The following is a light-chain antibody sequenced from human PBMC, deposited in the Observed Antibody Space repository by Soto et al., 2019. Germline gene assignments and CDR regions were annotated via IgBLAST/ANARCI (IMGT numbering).Light chain of an antibody. CDR3: QQYNNWSPWT. Sequence: EIVMTQSPATLSVSPGERATLSCRASQSVSSNLAWYQQKPGQAPRLLIYGASTRANGIPARFSGSGSGTEFTITISSLQSEDFAVYYCQQYNNWSPWTFGQGTKVQIK. J-gene: IGKJ1*01. V-gene: IGKV3-15*01. CDR2: GAS. CDR1: QSVSSN.